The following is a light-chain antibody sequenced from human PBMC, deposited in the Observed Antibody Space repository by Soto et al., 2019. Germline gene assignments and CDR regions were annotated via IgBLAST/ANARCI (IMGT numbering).Light chain of an antibody. CDR2: DAS. CDR3: QQYDNLLT. CDR1: QDISNY. Sequence: DIQMTQSPSSLSASVGDRVTITCQASQDISNYFNWYQQKPGKAAKLLIYDASNLETGVPSRFSGSGSGTDFTFTISSLQPEDIATYYCQQYDNLLTFGGGTKVDIK. V-gene: IGKV1-33*01. J-gene: IGKJ4*01.